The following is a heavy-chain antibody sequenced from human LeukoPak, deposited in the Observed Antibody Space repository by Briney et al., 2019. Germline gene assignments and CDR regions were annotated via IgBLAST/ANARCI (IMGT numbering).Heavy chain of an antibody. Sequence: QAGGSLRLSCAASGFTFSSYAMSWVRQAPGKGLEWVSAISGSGSTIHYADSVKGRFTISRDNAKNSLFLQMNSLRVEDTAVYYCAGGGRGYSGSYFSTYWGQGTLVTVSS. CDR1: GFTFSSYA. CDR3: AGGGRGYSGSYFSTY. D-gene: IGHD1-26*01. V-gene: IGHV3-23*01. CDR2: ISGSGSTI. J-gene: IGHJ4*02.